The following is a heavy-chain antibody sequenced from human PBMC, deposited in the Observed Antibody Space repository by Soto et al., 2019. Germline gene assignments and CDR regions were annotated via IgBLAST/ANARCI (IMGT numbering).Heavy chain of an antibody. J-gene: IGHJ6*02. CDR3: AREAGSGWYPGPYYYYGMDV. CDR1: GDSVSINSAA. V-gene: IGHV6-1*01. Sequence: PSQTLSLTCAISGDSVSINSAAWNWIRQSPSRGLEWLGRTYYRSKWYNDYAVSVKSRITINPDTSKNQFSLQLNSVNPEDTAMYYCAREAGSGWYPGPYYYYGMDVWGQGTTVTVSS. CDR2: TYYRSKWYN. D-gene: IGHD6-19*01.